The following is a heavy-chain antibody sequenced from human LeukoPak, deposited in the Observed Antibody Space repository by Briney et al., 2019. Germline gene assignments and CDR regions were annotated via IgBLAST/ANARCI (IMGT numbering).Heavy chain of an antibody. V-gene: IGHV4-59*01. CDR2: INYSGST. CDR1: GGSMSSYS. Sequence: SETLSLTCTVSGGSMSSYSWSWIRQPAGKGLEWIGYINYSGSTNYNPSLQSRVTISVDTSKNQLSLKVTSVTAADTAVYYCARASSGPYYFDFWGQGTLVTVSS. D-gene: IGHD7-27*01. J-gene: IGHJ4*02. CDR3: ARASSGPYYFDF.